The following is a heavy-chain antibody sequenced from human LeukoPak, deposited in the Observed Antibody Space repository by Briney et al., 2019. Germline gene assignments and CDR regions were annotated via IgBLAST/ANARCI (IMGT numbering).Heavy chain of an antibody. D-gene: IGHD3-3*01. CDR3: AREWYFWSGYPHYYMDV. CDR2: IKQDGSEE. Sequence: GGSLRLSCAAFGFTFNTHWMSWVRQAPGKGLEWVADIKQDGSEEYYVDSVKGRFTISRDNAKNSLYLQMNSLRAEDTAVYYCAREWYFWSGYPHYYMDVWGKGTTVTVSS. J-gene: IGHJ6*03. V-gene: IGHV3-7*01. CDR1: GFTFNTHW.